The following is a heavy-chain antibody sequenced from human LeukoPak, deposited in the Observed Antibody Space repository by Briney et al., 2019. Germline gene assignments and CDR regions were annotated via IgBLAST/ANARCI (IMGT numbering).Heavy chain of an antibody. CDR1: GFTFSSFA. CDR3: VKDLRSECMGVLSRYLSY. J-gene: IGHJ4*02. D-gene: IGHD2-8*01. Sequence: GGSLRLSCAASGFTFSSFAMYWVRKAPGKGLEYVAAISGNWGSTYYADSVKGRFTISRDNSKSTLYLQMSSLRAEDTAVYLCVKDLRSECMGVLSRYLSYWGQGTLVTVSS. CDR2: ISGNWGST. V-gene: IGHV3-64D*09.